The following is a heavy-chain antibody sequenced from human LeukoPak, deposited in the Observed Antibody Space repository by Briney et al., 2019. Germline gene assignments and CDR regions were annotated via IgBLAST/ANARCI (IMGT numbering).Heavy chain of an antibody. CDR2: VSAYNGNT. J-gene: IGHJ4*02. Sequence: ASVKVSCKASDYTFTTYGISWVRQAPGQGLEWMGWVSAYNGNTNYAQRFQGRVTMTTDTSTGTAYMILRSLGSDDTAIYYCARDRGSTERPFDYWGQGTLVTVSS. CDR3: ARDRGSTERPFDY. CDR1: DYTFTTYG. D-gene: IGHD1-26*01. V-gene: IGHV1-18*04.